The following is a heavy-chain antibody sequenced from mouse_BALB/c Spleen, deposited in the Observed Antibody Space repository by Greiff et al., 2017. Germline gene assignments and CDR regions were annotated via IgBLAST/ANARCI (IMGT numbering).Heavy chain of an antibody. D-gene: IGHD2-10*02. Sequence: VQLQQSGAELVKPGASVKLSCKASGYTFTSYYMYWVKQRPGQGLEWIGEINPSNGGTNFNEKFKSKATLTVDKSSSTAYMQLSSLTSEDSAVYYCTRSGGYGNYVAYWGQGTLVTVSS. J-gene: IGHJ3*01. V-gene: IGHV1S81*02. CDR2: INPSNGGT. CDR3: TRSGGYGNYVAY. CDR1: GYTFTSYY.